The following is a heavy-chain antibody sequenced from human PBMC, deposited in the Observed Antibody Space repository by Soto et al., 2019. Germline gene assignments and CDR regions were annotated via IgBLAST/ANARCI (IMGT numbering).Heavy chain of an antibody. CDR1: GFTFSSYA. CDR2: ISYDGSNK. CDR3: ASGGAYRGSDLNAMGAFDI. V-gene: IGHV3-30-3*01. D-gene: IGHD5-12*01. Sequence: PGGSLRLSCAASGFTFSSYAMHWVRQAPGKGLEWVAVISYDGSNKYYAGSVKGRFTISRDNSKNTLYLQMNSLRPEDTAMNYCASGGAYRGSDLNAMGAFDIWGQGTMVTVSS. J-gene: IGHJ3*02.